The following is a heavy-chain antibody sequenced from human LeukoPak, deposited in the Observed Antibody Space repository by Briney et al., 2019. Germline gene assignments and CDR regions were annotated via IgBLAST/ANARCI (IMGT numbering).Heavy chain of an antibody. CDR3: ARLRYNWNYAADY. Sequence: GGSLRLSCAASGFTVSSNYMSWVRQAPGKGLEWVSVIYSGGSTYYADSVKGRFTISRDNSKNTLYLQMNSLRAEDTAVYYCARLRYNWNYAADYWGQGTLVTVSS. V-gene: IGHV3-53*01. CDR2: IYSGGST. J-gene: IGHJ4*02. D-gene: IGHD1-7*01. CDR1: GFTVSSNY.